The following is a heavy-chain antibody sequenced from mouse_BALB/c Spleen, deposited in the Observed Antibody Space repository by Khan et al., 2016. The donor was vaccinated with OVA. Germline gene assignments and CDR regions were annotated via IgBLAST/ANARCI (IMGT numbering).Heavy chain of an antibody. CDR1: GYTFLNYW. CDR2: INPCTGYT. CDR3: ARRGLRWDFDY. V-gene: IGHV1-7*01. J-gene: IGHJ2*01. D-gene: IGHD1-1*01. Sequence: QVQLQQSGAELAKPGASVKMSCKASGYTFLNYWILWVKQRPGQGLEWIGYINPCTGYTEYNQNFKDKATLTADKSSSTAYMQLSSLTSEDSAVYYCARRGLRWDFDYWGQGTTLTVSS.